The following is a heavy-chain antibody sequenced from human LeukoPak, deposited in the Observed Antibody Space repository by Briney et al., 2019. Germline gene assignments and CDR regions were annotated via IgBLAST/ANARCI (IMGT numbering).Heavy chain of an antibody. Sequence: GASVKVSCKASGYTFTGYYMHWVRQAPGQGLEWMGWINPNSGGTNYAQKFQGRVTMTRDTSISTAYMELSRLRSDDTAVYYCARDFDDYGAQYYFDYWGQGTLVTVSS. V-gene: IGHV1-2*02. D-gene: IGHD4-17*01. CDR2: INPNSGGT. J-gene: IGHJ4*02. CDR1: GYTFTGYY. CDR3: ARDFDDYGAQYYFDY.